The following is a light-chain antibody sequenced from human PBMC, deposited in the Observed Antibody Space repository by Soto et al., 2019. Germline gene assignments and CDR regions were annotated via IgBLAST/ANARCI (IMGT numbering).Light chain of an antibody. CDR2: RDL. V-gene: IGLV3-9*01. Sequence: SYELTQPLSVSVALGQTAKITCEGDNISSKNIHWYQQKAGQAPVVVINRDLNRPSGIPERIAGSNSGNTATLTSTSAPAGDEADYYCQVWDSGSVVFGGGTKLTVL. CDR1: NISSKN. CDR3: QVWDSGSVV. J-gene: IGLJ2*01.